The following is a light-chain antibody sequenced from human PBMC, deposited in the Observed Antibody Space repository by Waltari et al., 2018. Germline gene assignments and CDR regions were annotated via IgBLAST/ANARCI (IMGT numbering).Light chain of an antibody. CDR1: SHDIGHYDY. Sequence: ALTQPASMSGSPGQSITISCSGTSHDIGHYDYVAWYLQPPATAPKLIIFDVSKRPSGISDRFSASKSGSTASLTISGLQAEDEGEYFCGSYTTNSPFAVVFGGGTKLTVL. CDR3: GSYTTNSPFAVV. CDR2: DVS. J-gene: IGLJ2*01. V-gene: IGLV2-14*03.